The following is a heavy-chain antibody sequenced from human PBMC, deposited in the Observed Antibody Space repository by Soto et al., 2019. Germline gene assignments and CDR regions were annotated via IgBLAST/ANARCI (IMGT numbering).Heavy chain of an antibody. Sequence: QVQLVQSGAEVKKPGASVKVSCKASGYTFTSYAMHWVRQAPGQRLEWMGWINAGNGNTKYSQKFQGRVTITRDTSASAAYMELSSLRSEDTAVYYCARDRVTSDFQHWGQGTLVTVSS. CDR3: ARDRVTSDFQH. CDR2: INAGNGNT. D-gene: IGHD4-17*01. V-gene: IGHV1-3*01. J-gene: IGHJ1*01. CDR1: GYTFTSYA.